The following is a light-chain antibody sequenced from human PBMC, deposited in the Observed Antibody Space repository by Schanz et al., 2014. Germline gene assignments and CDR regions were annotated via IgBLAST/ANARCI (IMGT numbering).Light chain of an antibody. CDR2: DVS. V-gene: IGLV2-14*01. Sequence: SALTQPASVSGSPGQSITITCTGTSSDVGGYKYVSWFQQHPGKAPKLLIYDVSNRPSGVSYRFSGSKSGNTASLTISGLQAEDEADYYCSSYTSSSLFVFGTGTKLTVL. CDR3: SSYTSSSLFV. CDR1: SSDVGGYKY. J-gene: IGLJ1*01.